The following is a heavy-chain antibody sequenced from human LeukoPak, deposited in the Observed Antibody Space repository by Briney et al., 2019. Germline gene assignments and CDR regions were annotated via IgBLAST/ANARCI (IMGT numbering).Heavy chain of an antibody. J-gene: IGHJ4*02. CDR2: ISGSGGST. Sequence: GGSLRLSCAASGFTFSSYAMSWVRQAPGKGLEWVSAISGSGGSTYYADSVKGRFTISRDNSKNTLYLQMNSLRAEDTAVYCCAKDPDYYDSSGLDYWGQGTLVTVSS. CDR1: GFTFSSYA. CDR3: AKDPDYYDSSGLDY. D-gene: IGHD3-22*01. V-gene: IGHV3-23*01.